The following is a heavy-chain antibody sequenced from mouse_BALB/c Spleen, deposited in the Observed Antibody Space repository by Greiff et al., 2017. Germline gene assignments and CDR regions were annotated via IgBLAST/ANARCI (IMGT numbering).Heavy chain of an antibody. CDR3: SRGYDYDGPYYYAMDD. J-gene: IGHJ4*01. CDR2: ISSGGST. Sequence: EVKLMESGGGLVKPGGSLKLSCAASGFTFSSYAMSWVRQTQEKRLEWVASISSGGSTYYPDSVKGRFTISRDNARNILYLQMSSLRSEDTAMYYCSRGYDYDGPYYYAMDDWGEGTSVTVSS. D-gene: IGHD2-4*01. CDR1: GFTFSSYA. V-gene: IGHV5-6-5*01.